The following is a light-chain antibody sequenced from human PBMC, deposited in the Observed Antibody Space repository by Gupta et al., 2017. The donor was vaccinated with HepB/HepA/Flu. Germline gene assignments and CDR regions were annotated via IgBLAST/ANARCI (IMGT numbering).Light chain of an antibody. CDR3: SSYTSSSKL. J-gene: IGLJ2*01. CDR2: DVS. Sequence: QSALPQPASVSGSPGQSITISCTGTSSDVGGYNYVSWYQQHPGKAPKLMIYDVSKRPSGVSNRFSGSKSGNTASLTISGLQAEDEADYYCSSYTSSSKLFGGGTKLTVL. V-gene: IGLV2-14*03. CDR1: SSDVGGYNY.